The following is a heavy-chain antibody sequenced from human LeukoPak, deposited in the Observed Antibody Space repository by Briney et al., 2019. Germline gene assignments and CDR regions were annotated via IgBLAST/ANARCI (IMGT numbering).Heavy chain of an antibody. J-gene: IGHJ5*01. CDR2: IYYSGST. V-gene: IGHV4-59*01. Sequence: SETLSLTCSVSGVSISNDYWSWIRLPPGKGLEWIGYIYYSGSTNYNPSLKSRVTISVDTSKNQFSLRLSSVTAADTAVYYCARDGTGNNWFDPWGQGTLVTVSS. CDR1: GVSISNDY. D-gene: IGHD1-1*01. CDR3: ARDGTGNNWFDP.